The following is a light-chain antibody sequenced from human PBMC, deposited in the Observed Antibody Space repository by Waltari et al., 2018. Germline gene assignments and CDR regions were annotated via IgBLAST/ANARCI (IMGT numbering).Light chain of an antibody. CDR1: SNDVGGYNY. V-gene: IGLV2-14*01. Sequence: QSALTQPASVSGSPGQSVTISCTGTSNDVGGYNYVSLYQQHPGKVPKLMIYEVTNRPSGVSNRFSVSKSGNTASLTISGLQTEDEADYYCSSYTSSITLVFGGGTKLTVL. J-gene: IGLJ2*01. CDR3: SSYTSSITLV. CDR2: EVT.